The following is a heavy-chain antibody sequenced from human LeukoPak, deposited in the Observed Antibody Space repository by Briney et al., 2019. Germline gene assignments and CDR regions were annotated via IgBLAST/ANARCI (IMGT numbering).Heavy chain of an antibody. CDR3: ATVSGSYAGDAFDI. CDR2: FDPEDGET. V-gene: IGHV1-24*01. J-gene: IGHJ3*02. Sequence: VASVKVSCKVSGYTLTELSMHWVRQAPGKGLEWMGGFDPEDGETIYPQKFQGRVTMTEDTSPDTAYMELSSLRSEDTAVYYCATVSGSYAGDAFDIWGQGTMVTVSS. D-gene: IGHD6-19*01. CDR1: GYTLTELS.